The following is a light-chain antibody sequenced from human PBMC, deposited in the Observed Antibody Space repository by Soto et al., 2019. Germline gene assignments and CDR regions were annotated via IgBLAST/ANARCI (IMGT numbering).Light chain of an antibody. J-gene: IGLJ3*02. CDR2: STS. Sequence: QAVVTQEPSLTVSPGGTVTLTCASHTGAVTSGYYPNWFQQKAGQAPRVLIYSTSNKPSWTPARFSGSLLGGKAALTLSGVQPEDEAEYYCLLFYGDAWVFGGGTKLTVL. CDR3: LLFYGDAWV. V-gene: IGLV7-43*01. CDR1: TGAVTSGYY.